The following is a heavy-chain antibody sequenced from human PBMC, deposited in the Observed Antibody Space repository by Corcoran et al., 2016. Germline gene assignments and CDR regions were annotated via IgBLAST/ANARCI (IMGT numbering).Heavy chain of an antibody. CDR2: IIPIFGTA. CDR1: GGTFSSYA. CDR3: ARGVRVGVPAAKLYYYGMDV. Sequence: QVQLVQSGAEVKKPGSSVKVSCKASGGTFSSYAISWVRQAPGQGLEWMGGIIPIFGTANYAQKFQGRVTITADESTSTAYMELSSLRSEDTAVYDCARGVRVGVPAAKLYYYGMDVWGQGTTVTVSS. D-gene: IGHD2-2*01. V-gene: IGHV1-69*01. J-gene: IGHJ6*02.